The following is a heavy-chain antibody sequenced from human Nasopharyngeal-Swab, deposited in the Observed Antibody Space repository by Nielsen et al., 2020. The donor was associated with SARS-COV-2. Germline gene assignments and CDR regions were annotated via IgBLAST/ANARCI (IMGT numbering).Heavy chain of an antibody. D-gene: IGHD3-9*01. Sequence: VKVSCKASGGTFSSYAIGWVRQAPGQGLEWMGRIIPILGIANYAQKFQGRVTITADKSTSTAYMELSSLRSEDTAVYYCATGYFDWLLDEDAFDIWGQGTMVTVSS. CDR3: ATGYFDWLLDEDAFDI. J-gene: IGHJ3*02. CDR2: IIPILGIA. V-gene: IGHV1-69*04. CDR1: GGTFSSYA.